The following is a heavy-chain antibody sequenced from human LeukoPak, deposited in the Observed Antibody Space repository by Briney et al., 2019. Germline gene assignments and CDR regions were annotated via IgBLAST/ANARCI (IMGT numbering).Heavy chain of an antibody. CDR1: GGTFSSYA. D-gene: IGHD5-12*01. CDR3: ARGYSGYDWENGGYPHDWFDP. V-gene: IGHV1-8*01. CDR2: MNPNSGNT. J-gene: IGHJ5*02. Sequence: ASVKVSCKASGGTFSSYAISWVRQATGQGLEWMGWMNPNSGNTGYAQKFQGRVTMTRNTSISTAYMELSSLRSEDTAVYYCARGYSGYDWENGGYPHDWFDPWGQGTLVTVSS.